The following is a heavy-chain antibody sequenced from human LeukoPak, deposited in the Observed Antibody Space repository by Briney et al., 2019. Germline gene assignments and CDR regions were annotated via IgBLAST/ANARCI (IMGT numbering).Heavy chain of an antibody. CDR2: ISGSGGST. V-gene: IGHV3-23*01. Sequence: GGSLRLSCAASGFTFSSYAMSWVRQAPGKGLEWVSAISGSGGSTYYADSVKGRFTISRDNSKNTLYLQMNSLRAEDTAVYYCAKGGGIAAAGTWESWFDPWGQGTLVTVSS. J-gene: IGHJ5*02. D-gene: IGHD6-13*01. CDR3: AKGGGIAAAGTWESWFDP. CDR1: GFTFSSYA.